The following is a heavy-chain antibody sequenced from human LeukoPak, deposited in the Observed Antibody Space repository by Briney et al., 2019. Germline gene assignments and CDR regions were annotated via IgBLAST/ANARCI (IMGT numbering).Heavy chain of an antibody. CDR1: GGTFIRFT. J-gene: IGHJ4*02. Sequence: SVKVSCKASGGTFIRFTISWVRQAPGQGFEWMGGITPIFGTANFAQKFHGRVSITADESTSTAFMELSSLRSEDTAVYYCAREWGLESSGYYYAYWGQGTLVTVSS. D-gene: IGHD3-22*01. V-gene: IGHV1-69*13. CDR2: ITPIFGTA. CDR3: AREWGLESSGYYYAY.